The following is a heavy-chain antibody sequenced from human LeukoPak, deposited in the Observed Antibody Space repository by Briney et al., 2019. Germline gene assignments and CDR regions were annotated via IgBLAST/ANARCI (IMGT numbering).Heavy chain of an antibody. Sequence: GSTYYNPSLKSRVTISVDTSKNQFSLKLSSVTAADTAVYYCARASGYYNSSGYYEYYSDYWGQGTLVTVSS. V-gene: IGHV4-39*01. J-gene: IGHJ4*02. D-gene: IGHD3-22*01. CDR3: ARASGYYNSSGYYEYYSDY. CDR2: GST.